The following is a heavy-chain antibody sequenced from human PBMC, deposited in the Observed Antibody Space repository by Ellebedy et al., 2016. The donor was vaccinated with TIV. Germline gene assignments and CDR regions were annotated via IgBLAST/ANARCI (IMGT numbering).Heavy chain of an antibody. V-gene: IGHV3-15*01. CDR2: IKSKTDGGAA. Sequence: GESLKISCAASGFTFSNAWMNWVRQAPGKGLEWVGRIKSKTDGGAADYAAPVKGRITITRDDSKNTLYLQMNSPKTEDTAVYFCTTVNRYNYESVWGQGTLVTVSS. J-gene: IGHJ4*02. CDR1: GFTFSNAW. CDR3: TTVNRYNYESV. D-gene: IGHD5-18*01.